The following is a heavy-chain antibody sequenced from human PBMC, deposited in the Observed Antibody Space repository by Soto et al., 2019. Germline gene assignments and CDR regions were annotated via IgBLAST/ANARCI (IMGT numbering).Heavy chain of an antibody. CDR1: GFTFSRYS. Sequence: PGGSLRLSCAASGFTFSRYSMNWVRQAPGKGLEWVSYISSSSSTIYYVDSVKGRFTISRDNAKNSLYLQMNSLRAEDTAVYYCARGAYLNWFDPWGQGTLVTVSS. CDR3: ARGAYLNWFDP. CDR2: ISSSSSTI. J-gene: IGHJ5*02. V-gene: IGHV3-48*01.